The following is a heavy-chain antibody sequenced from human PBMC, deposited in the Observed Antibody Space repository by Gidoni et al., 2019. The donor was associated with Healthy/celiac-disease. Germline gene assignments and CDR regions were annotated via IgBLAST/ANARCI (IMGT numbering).Heavy chain of an antibody. CDR2: IYYSGST. CDR3: ARRSPPIYYYYGIDV. D-gene: IGHD6-19*01. Sequence: QLQLQESGPGLVKPSETLSLTCTVSCGSISSSSYYWGWIRQPQGKGLEWIGSIYYSGSTYYNPSLKSRVTISGDTSKNQFSLKLSSVTAADTAVYYCARRSPPIYYYYGIDVWGQGTTVTVSS. CDR1: CGSISSSSYY. V-gene: IGHV4-39*01. J-gene: IGHJ6*02.